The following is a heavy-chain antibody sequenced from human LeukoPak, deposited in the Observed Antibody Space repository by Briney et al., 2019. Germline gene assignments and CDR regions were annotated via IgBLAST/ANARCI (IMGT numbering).Heavy chain of an antibody. J-gene: IGHJ4*02. D-gene: IGHD4-23*01. Sequence: SCKASGGTFSSYAISWIRQPPGKGLEWIGYIYYSGSTNYNPSLKSRVTISVDTSKNQFSLKLSSVTAADTAVYYCAREDYGGNFGAFDYWGQGTLVTVSS. CDR1: GGTFSSYA. CDR3: AREDYGGNFGAFDY. V-gene: IGHV4-59*01. CDR2: IYYSGST.